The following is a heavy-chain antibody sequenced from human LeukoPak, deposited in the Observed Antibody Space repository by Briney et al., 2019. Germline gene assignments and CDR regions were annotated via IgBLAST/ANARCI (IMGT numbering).Heavy chain of an antibody. V-gene: IGHV4-59*08. J-gene: IGHJ4*02. D-gene: IGHD6-13*01. CDR3: ARHSSSWYLFDY. CDR2: IYYSGST. CDR1: GGSISSYY. Sequence: SETLSLTCTVSGGSISSYYWSWIRQPPGKGLEWIGYIYYSGSTNYNPSLKSRVTISVDTSKNQFSLKLSSVTAADTAVYYCARHSSSWYLFDYWGQGTLVTVSS.